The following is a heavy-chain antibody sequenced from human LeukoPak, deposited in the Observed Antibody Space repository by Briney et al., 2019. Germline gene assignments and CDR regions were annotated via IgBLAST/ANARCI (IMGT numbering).Heavy chain of an antibody. CDR3: ARGFNIAAERGPWFDP. D-gene: IGHD6-13*01. V-gene: IGHV4-39*07. CDR1: GGSISSSSYY. CDR2: IYYSGST. Sequence: SETLSLTCTVSGGSISSSSYYWGWIRQPPGKGLEWIGSIYYSGSTYYNPSLKSRVTISVDTSKNQFSLKLSSVTAADTAVYYCARGFNIAAERGPWFDPWGQGTLVTASS. J-gene: IGHJ5*02.